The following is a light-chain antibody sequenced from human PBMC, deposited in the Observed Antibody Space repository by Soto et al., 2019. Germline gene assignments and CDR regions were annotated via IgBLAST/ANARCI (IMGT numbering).Light chain of an antibody. CDR3: QTWGTGIQV. J-gene: IGLJ1*01. CDR2: LNSDGSH. V-gene: IGLV4-69*01. CDR1: SGRTSYA. Sequence: QAVVTQSPSASASLGASVKLTCTLSSGRTSYAIAWHQQQPEKGPRYLMRLNSDGSHSRGDGIPDRFSGSSSGAERYLTISSLQSEDEADYYCQTWGTGIQVFGTGTKLTVL.